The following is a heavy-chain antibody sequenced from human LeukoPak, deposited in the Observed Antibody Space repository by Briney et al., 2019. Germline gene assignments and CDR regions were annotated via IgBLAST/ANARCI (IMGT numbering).Heavy chain of an antibody. Sequence: PGGSLRFSCAASGFTFNSYSMNWVRQAPGKGLEWVSYISSSSSTIYYADSVKGRFTISRDNAKNSLYLQMNSLRDEDTAVYYCARVVDPGIAAHYWGQGTLLTVSS. D-gene: IGHD6-13*01. CDR2: ISSSSSTI. V-gene: IGHV3-48*02. CDR1: GFTFNSYS. CDR3: ARVVDPGIAAHY. J-gene: IGHJ4*02.